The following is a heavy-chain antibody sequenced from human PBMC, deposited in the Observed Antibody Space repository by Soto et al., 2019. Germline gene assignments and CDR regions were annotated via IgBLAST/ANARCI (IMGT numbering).Heavy chain of an antibody. CDR3: AKVPTRGYSGYDLPNWFDP. D-gene: IGHD5-12*01. Sequence: GALRLSCAASGLTFSSYAMSWVRQAPGKGLEWVSAISGSGGSTYYADSVKGRFTISRDNSKNTLYLQMNSLRAEDTAVYYCAKVPTRGYSGYDLPNWFDPWGQGTLVTVSS. CDR1: GLTFSSYA. CDR2: ISGSGGST. V-gene: IGHV3-23*01. J-gene: IGHJ5*02.